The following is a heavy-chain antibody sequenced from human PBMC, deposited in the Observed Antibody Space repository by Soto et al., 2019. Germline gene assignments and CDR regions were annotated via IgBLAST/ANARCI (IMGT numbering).Heavy chain of an antibody. CDR3: ARYRGDDWNRHFDS. Sequence: SETLSLTCKVSGGSINNYYWSWIRQSPGKGLEWIGYIYYSGTTNYNPSLKSRVTISVDTPRNQFSLKLSSVTAADTAVYYCARYRGDDWNRHFDSWGQGTLVTVS. D-gene: IGHD2-21*02. CDR2: IYYSGTT. CDR1: GGSINNYY. V-gene: IGHV4-59*08. J-gene: IGHJ4*02.